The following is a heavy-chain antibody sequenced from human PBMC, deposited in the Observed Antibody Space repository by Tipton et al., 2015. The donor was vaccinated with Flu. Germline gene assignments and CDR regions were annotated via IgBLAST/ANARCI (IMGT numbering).Heavy chain of an antibody. CDR2: ISADGIIT. J-gene: IGHJ6*02. CDR3: AKFSSSSLAYYYFYSLDV. V-gene: IGHV3-23*01. CDR1: EFTFSSYA. Sequence: SLRLSCAASEFTFSSYAMNWVRQAPGKGLEWVSAISADGIITHYADSVKGRFTISRDNSKYMLYLQMSGLRAEDTAVYYCAKFSSSSLAYYYFYSLDVWGQGTTVPVSS. D-gene: IGHD6-6*01.